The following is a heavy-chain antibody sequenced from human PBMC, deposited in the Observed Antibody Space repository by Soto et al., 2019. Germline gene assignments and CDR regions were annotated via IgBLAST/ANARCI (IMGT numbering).Heavy chain of an antibody. V-gene: IGHV4-30-2*01. CDR2: IYHGVST. CDR1: GASVDSGGYS. D-gene: IGHD2-2*01. CDR3: VRSGCSSTACHTDWFDP. J-gene: IGHJ5*02. Sequence: QLQLQESGSGLVKPSQTLSLTCAVSGASVDSGGYSWSWIRQPPGKGLEWIGYIYHGVSTDYNPSLKSRVTLSVDSSKNLFSLSLSSVTAADTAVYFCVRSGCSSTACHTDWFDPWGPGTLVTVSS.